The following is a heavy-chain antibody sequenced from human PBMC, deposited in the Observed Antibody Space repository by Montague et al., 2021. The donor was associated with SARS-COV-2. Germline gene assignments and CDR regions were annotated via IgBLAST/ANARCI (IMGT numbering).Heavy chain of an antibody. CDR2: ISSSSSYI. V-gene: IGHV3-21*01. J-gene: IGHJ4*02. CDR3: ARDGPYYYDSSGYYPIDY. Sequence: SLRLSCAASGFTFSSYSMNWARQAPGKGLEWVSSISSSSSYIYYADSVKDRFTISRDNAKNSLYLQMNSLRAEDTAVYYCARDGPYYYDSSGYYPIDYWGQGTLVTVSS. D-gene: IGHD3-22*01. CDR1: GFTFSSYS.